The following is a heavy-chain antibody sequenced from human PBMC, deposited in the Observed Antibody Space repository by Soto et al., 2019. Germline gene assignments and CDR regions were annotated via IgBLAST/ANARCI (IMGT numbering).Heavy chain of an antibody. CDR2: TYHSGNP. V-gene: IGHV4-30-2*01. J-gene: IGHJ5*02. D-gene: IGHD3-10*01. CDR3: ARGVGSGTYYNQYNWFDP. Sequence: PSETLSLTCDVSGDTISTGCYTWAWIRQPPGKALEWIGHTYHSGNPYYNPSLKSRVIISVDRSKNQFSLKVRSVTAADTAVYYCARGVGSGTYYNQYNWFDPWGQGTLVTVSS. CDR1: GDTISTGCYT.